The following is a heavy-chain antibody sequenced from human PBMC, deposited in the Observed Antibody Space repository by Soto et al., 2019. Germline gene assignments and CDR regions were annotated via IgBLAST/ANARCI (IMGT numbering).Heavy chain of an antibody. Sequence: QMQLVKSGGGVVQPGRSLRLSCAASGFTFSPYTMHWVRQAPGKGLEWVAVVSFDGSNKYYRDSVKGRFTISKDNGKKTLYLQMTDLKHEDTAVYYCARLPGPLVSVLYIYPVDARETPSDVDVWDQGTSVTVSS. CDR2: VSFDGSNK. D-gene: IGHD2-21*02. V-gene: IGHV3-30*03. CDR3: ARLPGPLVSVLYIYPVDARETPSDVDV. J-gene: IGHJ6*02. CDR1: GFTFSPYT.